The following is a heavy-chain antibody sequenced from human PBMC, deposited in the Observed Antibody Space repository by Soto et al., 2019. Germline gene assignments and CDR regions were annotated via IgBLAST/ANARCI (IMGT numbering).Heavy chain of an antibody. Sequence: QVQLMQSGAEVRKPGASVKVSCKASGYTFTDYDINWVRQATGQGLEWLGWMTPKSGYTGYAQKFQGRVTLTRDTSRGTAYMELSSLTSADTAVYYCTRNLYNKGDFDHWGQGTLVTVSS. CDR1: GYTFTDYD. CDR3: TRNLYNKGDFDH. J-gene: IGHJ4*02. D-gene: IGHD1-20*01. CDR2: MTPKSGYT. V-gene: IGHV1-8*02.